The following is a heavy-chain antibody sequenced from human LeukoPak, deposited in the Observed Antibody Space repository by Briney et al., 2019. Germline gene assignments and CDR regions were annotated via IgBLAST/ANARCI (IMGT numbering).Heavy chain of an antibody. J-gene: IGHJ4*02. V-gene: IGHV1-2*06. Sequence: ASVKVSCKASGYTFTDNYIYWVRQAPGQGLEWMGRINPKTGAANSAQKLQGRVTMTRDTSISTAYMELSRLKSDDTAVYYCARDGSGIAYWGQGTLVTVSS. D-gene: IGHD6-25*01. CDR1: GYTFTDNY. CDR2: INPKTGAA. CDR3: ARDGSGIAY.